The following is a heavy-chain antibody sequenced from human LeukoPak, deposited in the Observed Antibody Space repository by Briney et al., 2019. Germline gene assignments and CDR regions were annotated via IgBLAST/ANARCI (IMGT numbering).Heavy chain of an antibody. CDR1: GGSISSYY. CDR3: ARHAHTPIYSKTFYYGMDV. CDR2: IYYSGST. V-gene: IGHV4-59*08. D-gene: IGHD2-21*02. Sequence: SETLSLTCTVSGGSISSYYWSWIRQPPGKGLEWIGYIYYSGSTNYNPSLKSRVTISVDTSKNQFSLKLSSVTAADTAVYFCARHAHTPIYSKTFYYGMDVWGQGTTVTVSS. J-gene: IGHJ6*02.